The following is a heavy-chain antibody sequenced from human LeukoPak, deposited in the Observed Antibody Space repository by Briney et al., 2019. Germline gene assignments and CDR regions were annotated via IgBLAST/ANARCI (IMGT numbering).Heavy chain of an antibody. J-gene: IGHJ4*02. V-gene: IGHV3-74*01. CDR1: GVTLSSYW. CDR3: ARDTWELPFDY. D-gene: IGHD1-26*01. CDR2: INSVGSST. Sequence: GGGLRLSCAASGVTLSSYWMHWGPQAPGKGLVWVSHINSVGSSTSYADSVKGRFTLSRDNAKNTLYLQMNSLRAEDTAVYYCARDTWELPFDYWGQGTLVTVSS.